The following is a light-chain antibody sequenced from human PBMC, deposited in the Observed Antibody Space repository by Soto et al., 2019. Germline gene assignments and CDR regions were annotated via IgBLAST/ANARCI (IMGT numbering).Light chain of an antibody. CDR3: QQYNNWPRT. V-gene: IGKV3-15*01. CDR1: QSVSSN. CDR2: GAS. Sequence: EIVMTPSPATPSVSPGGKDTPSCRASQSVSSNLAWYQQKPGQAPRLLIYGASTRATGIPARFSGSGSGTEFTLTISSLQSEDFAVYYCQQYNNWPRTFGQGTKVDIK. J-gene: IGKJ1*01.